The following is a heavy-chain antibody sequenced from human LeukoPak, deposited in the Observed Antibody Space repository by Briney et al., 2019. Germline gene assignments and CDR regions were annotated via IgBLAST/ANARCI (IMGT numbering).Heavy chain of an antibody. CDR1: GYSISSGFY. Sequence: SETLSLTCTVSGYSISSGFYWGWIRQPPGKGLEWIGNVYHGGSSYYNPSLKSRVTISVDTSKNQFSLNLYSVTAADTAVYYCARNHLGDFDYWGQGTLVTVSS. V-gene: IGHV4-38-2*02. CDR3: ARNHLGDFDY. CDR2: VYHGGSS. J-gene: IGHJ4*02. D-gene: IGHD1-14*01.